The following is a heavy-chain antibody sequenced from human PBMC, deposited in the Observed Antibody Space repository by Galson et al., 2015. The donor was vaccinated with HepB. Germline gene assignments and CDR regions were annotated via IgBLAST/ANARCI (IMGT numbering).Heavy chain of an antibody. CDR1: GGTFSSYA. J-gene: IGHJ4*02. V-gene: IGHV1-69*13. CDR2: IIPIFGTA. CDR3: AREGYCSSTSCLRLFDY. D-gene: IGHD2-2*01. Sequence: SVKVSCKASGGTFSSYAISWVRQAPGQGLEWMGGIIPIFGTANYAQKFQGRVTITADESTSPAYMELSSLRSEDTAVYYCAREGYCSSTSCLRLFDYWGQGTLVTVSS.